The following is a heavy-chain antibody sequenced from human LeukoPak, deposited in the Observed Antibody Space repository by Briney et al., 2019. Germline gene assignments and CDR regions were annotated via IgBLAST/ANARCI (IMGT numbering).Heavy chain of an antibody. J-gene: IGHJ4*02. CDR3: ARHKGYYYDSSGYYYFDY. V-gene: IGHV4-59*08. Sequence: SETLSLTCTVSGGSISSYYWSWIRQPPGKGLEWIGYIYYSGSTNYNPSLKSRVTISVDTPKNQFSLKLSSVTAADTAVYYCARHKGYYYDSSGYYYFDYWGQGTLVTVSS. D-gene: IGHD3-22*01. CDR1: GGSISSYY. CDR2: IYYSGST.